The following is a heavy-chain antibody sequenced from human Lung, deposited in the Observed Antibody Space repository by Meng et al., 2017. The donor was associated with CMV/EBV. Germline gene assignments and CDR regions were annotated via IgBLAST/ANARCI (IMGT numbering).Heavy chain of an antibody. Sequence: GEXXKISCAASGFTFSSYWMSWVRQAPGKGLEWVANIKQDGSEKYYVDSVKGRFTISRDNAKNSLYLQMNSLRAEDTAVYYCARGYYYDSKVEHYCGQGTLVTASS. CDR3: ARGYYYDSKVEHY. CDR1: GFTFSSYW. J-gene: IGHJ4*02. V-gene: IGHV3-7*01. D-gene: IGHD3-22*01. CDR2: IKQDGSEK.